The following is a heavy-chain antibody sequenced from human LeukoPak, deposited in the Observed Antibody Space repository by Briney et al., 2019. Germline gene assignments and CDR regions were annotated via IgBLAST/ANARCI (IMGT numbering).Heavy chain of an antibody. D-gene: IGHD6-13*01. CDR1: GFTFSSYA. Sequence: GGSLRLSCAASGFTFSSYAMSWVRQAPGKGLEWVSGINWNGGSTGYADSVKGRFTISRDNAKTSLYLQMNSLRAEDTALYYCARAGSSSWRTLDYWGQGTLVTVSS. J-gene: IGHJ4*02. CDR3: ARAGSSSWRTLDY. V-gene: IGHV3-20*04. CDR2: INWNGGST.